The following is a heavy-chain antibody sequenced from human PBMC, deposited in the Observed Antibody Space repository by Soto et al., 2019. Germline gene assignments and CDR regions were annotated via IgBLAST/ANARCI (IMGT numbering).Heavy chain of an antibody. CDR3: AKVAQHDSSGYYLRRDFDI. J-gene: IGHJ3*02. V-gene: IGHV3-23*01. CDR2: ISGSGGST. CDR1: GFTFSSYA. D-gene: IGHD3-22*01. Sequence: GGSLRLSCAASGFTFSSYAMSWVRQAPGKGLEWVSAISGSGGSTYYADSVKGRFTISRDNSKNTLYLQMNSLRAEDTAVYYCAKVAQHDSSGYYLRRDFDIWGQGTMVTVS.